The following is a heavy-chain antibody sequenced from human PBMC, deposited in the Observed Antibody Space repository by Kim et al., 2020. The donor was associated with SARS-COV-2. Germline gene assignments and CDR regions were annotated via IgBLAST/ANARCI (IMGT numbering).Heavy chain of an antibody. CDR2: IYYSGST. D-gene: IGHD6-6*01. CDR1: GGSISSGGYY. J-gene: IGHJ5*02. Sequence: SETLSLTCTVSGGSISSGGYYWSWIRQHPGKGLEWIGYIYYSGSTYYNPSLKSRVTISVDTSKNQFSLKLSSVTAADTAVYYCARFQPSIAARKGWFDPWGQGTLVTVSS. V-gene: IGHV4-31*03. CDR3: ARFQPSIAARKGWFDP.